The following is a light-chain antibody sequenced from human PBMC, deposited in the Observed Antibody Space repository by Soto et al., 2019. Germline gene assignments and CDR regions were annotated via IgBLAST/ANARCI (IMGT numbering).Light chain of an antibody. J-gene: IGKJ1*01. Sequence: DLQMTQSPSSLSASVGDRVTITCRASQSLSRYLNWFQQRPGKAPKLLIYGASSLQTGVPSRFSGSESGTEFTLTISSLQPEDFATYYCQQSYSTPRTFGQGTKVEMK. CDR3: QQSYSTPRT. CDR2: GAS. CDR1: QSLSRY. V-gene: IGKV1-39*01.